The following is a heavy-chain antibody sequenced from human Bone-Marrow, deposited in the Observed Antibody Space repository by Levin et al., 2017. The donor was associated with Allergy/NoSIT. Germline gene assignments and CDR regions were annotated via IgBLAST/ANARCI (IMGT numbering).Heavy chain of an antibody. J-gene: IGHJ3*02. Sequence: SETLSLTCTVSGGSISSSSYYWGWIRQPPGKGLEWIGSIYYSGSTYYNPSLKSRVTISVDTSKNQFSLKLSSVTAADTAVYYCAREAISSGYYLGAFDIWGQGTMVTVSS. CDR3: AREAISSGYYLGAFDI. V-gene: IGHV4-39*07. D-gene: IGHD3-22*01. CDR1: GGSISSSSYY. CDR2: IYYSGST.